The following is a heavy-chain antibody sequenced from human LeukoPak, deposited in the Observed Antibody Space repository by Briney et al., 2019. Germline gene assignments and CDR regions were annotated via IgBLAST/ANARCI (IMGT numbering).Heavy chain of an antibody. J-gene: IGHJ4*02. V-gene: IGHV4-59*01. CDR2: IYYSGST. Sequence: SETLSLTCTVSGGSISSYYWSWIRQPPGKGLEWIGYIYYSGSTNYNPSLKSRVTISVDTSKNQFSLKLSSVTAADTAVYYCARPLPYDSSGYFYFDYWGQGTLVTVSS. CDR1: GGSISSYY. D-gene: IGHD3-22*01. CDR3: ARPLPYDSSGYFYFDY.